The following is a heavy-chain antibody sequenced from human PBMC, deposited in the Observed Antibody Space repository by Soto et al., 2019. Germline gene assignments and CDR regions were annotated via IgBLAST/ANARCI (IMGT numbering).Heavy chain of an antibody. J-gene: IGHJ4*02. CDR2: TYHRGTT. V-gene: IGHV4-59*01. D-gene: IGHD3-10*01. CDR3: ARAIRRGGGFDY. CDR1: GGSISRYY. Sequence: QVQLQESGPGLVKPSETLSLTCTVSGGSISRYYWSWIRQPPGKGLEWIGYTYHRGTTNYSPCLESRVSISADMSKNQFSLKLSSVTAADTAVYYCARAIRRGGGFDYWGQGTLVTVSS.